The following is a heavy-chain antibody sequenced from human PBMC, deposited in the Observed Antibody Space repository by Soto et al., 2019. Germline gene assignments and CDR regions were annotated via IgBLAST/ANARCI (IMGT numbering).Heavy chain of an antibody. V-gene: IGHV1-69*06. D-gene: IGHD5-18*01. CDR1: GVTFSSYA. CDR2: IIPIFGTA. Sequence: VASVKVSCKASGVTFSSYAISWVRQAPGQGLEWMGGIIPIFGTANYAQKFQGRVTITADKSTITAYMELSSLRSEDTAVYYCARVPWIQLGYYYGIDVWGQGTTVTVSS. CDR3: ARVPWIQLGYYYGIDV. J-gene: IGHJ6*02.